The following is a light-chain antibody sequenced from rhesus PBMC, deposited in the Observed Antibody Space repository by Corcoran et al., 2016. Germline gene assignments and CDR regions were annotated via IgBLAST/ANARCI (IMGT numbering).Light chain of an antibody. CDR2: DAS. J-gene: IGKJ4*01. CDR3: RQHNSYPLT. V-gene: IGKV1-25*01. Sequence: DIQMTQSPSSLSASLGDTVTITCQASQGISKYSARYQQKPGKAPRLLIYDASTLLSGVPSRFSGGGSGTGFTLTISRLQPEDLSTCFCRQHNSYPLTFGGGTKVELK. CDR1: QGISKY.